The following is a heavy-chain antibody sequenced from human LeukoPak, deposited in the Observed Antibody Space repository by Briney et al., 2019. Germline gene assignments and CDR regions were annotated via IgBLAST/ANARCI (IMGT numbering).Heavy chain of an antibody. CDR2: INPNSGGT. CDR1: GYTFTGYY. V-gene: IGHV1-2*02. Sequence: GASVKVSCKASGYTFTGYYMHWVRQAPGQGLEWMGWINPNSGGTNYAQKFQGRVTMTRDTSISTAYMELSRLRSDDTAVYYCARVRIAAAGYNWFDPWGQGTLVTVSS. CDR3: ARVRIAAAGYNWFDP. J-gene: IGHJ5*02. D-gene: IGHD6-13*01.